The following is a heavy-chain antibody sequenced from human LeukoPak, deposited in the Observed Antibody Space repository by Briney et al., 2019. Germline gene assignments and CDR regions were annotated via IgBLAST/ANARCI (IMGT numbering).Heavy chain of an antibody. CDR3: AKDKSLGLPTYFDY. CDR1: GFTFSSYA. V-gene: IGHV3-23*01. Sequence: GGSLRLSCAASGFTFSSYAMSWVRQTPGKGLEWVSGISGSGVSTYYADFVKGRFTISRDNSKNTLYLQMNSLRAEDTAVYFCAKDKSLGLPTYFDYWRQGTLVTVSS. J-gene: IGHJ4*02. D-gene: IGHD7-27*01. CDR2: ISGSGVST.